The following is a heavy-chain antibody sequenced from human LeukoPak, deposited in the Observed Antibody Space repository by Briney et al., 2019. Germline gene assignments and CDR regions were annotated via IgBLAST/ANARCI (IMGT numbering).Heavy chain of an antibody. J-gene: IGHJ5*02. Sequence: SVKVSCKASGGTFSSYAISWVRQAPGQGLEWMGGIIPIFGTSNYAQKFQGRVTITTDESTSTAYMELSSLRSEDTAVYYCAREAYYDSSGYYSGWFDPWGQGTLVTVSS. CDR1: GGTFSSYA. CDR2: IIPIFGTS. V-gene: IGHV1-69*05. D-gene: IGHD3-22*01. CDR3: AREAYYDSSGYYSGWFDP.